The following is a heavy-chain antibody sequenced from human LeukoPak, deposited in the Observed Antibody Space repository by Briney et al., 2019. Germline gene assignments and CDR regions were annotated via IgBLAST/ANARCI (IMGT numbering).Heavy chain of an antibody. CDR2: INSDGSST. J-gene: IGHJ4*02. D-gene: IGHD1-1*01. CDR3: ARDSGNWNDFDY. Sequence: PGRSLRLSCEAFGITFSSYWMHWVRQAPGKGLVWVSRINSDGSSTSYADSVKGRFTISRDNAKNTLYLQMSSLRAEDTAVYYCARDSGNWNDFDYWGQGTLVTVSS. V-gene: IGHV3-74*01. CDR1: GITFSSYW.